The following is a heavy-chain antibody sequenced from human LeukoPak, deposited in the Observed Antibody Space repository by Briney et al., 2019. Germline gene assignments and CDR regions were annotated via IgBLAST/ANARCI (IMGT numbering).Heavy chain of an antibody. CDR1: GGSISSGSYY. Sequence: PSETLSLTCTVSGGSISSGSYYWGWIRQPPGKGLEWIGSIYYSGSTYYNPSLKSRVTISVDTSKNQFSLKLSSVTAADTAVYYCARNTLDSSGWYDDYYYYMDVWGKGATVTIPS. V-gene: IGHV4-39*01. CDR2: IYYSGST. D-gene: IGHD6-19*01. CDR3: ARNTLDSSGWYDDYYYYMDV. J-gene: IGHJ6*03.